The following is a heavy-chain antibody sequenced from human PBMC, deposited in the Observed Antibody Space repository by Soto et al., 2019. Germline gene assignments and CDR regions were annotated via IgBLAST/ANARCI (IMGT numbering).Heavy chain of an antibody. J-gene: IGHJ6*02. Sequence: QVPLVQSGAEVKKPGSSVKVSCKASGGTFSSYAISWVRQAPGQGLEWMGGIIPIPGTANYAQQFQGRVTIAADESTSTAYMELSSLRSEDTAVYYCARSQGSSTSLEIYYYYYYGMDVWGQGTTVTVSS. CDR3: ARSQGSSTSLEIYYYYYYGMDV. CDR1: GGTFSSYA. CDR2: IIPIPGTA. V-gene: IGHV1-69*01. D-gene: IGHD2-2*01.